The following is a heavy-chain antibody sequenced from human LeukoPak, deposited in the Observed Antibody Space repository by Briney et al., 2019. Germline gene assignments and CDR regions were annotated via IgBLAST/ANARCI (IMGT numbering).Heavy chain of an antibody. D-gene: IGHD3-22*01. CDR1: GGTFSSYA. Sequence: ASVKVSCKASGGTFSSYAISWVRQAPGQGLEWMGGIIPIFGTANYAQKFQGRVTITADESTSTAYMELSRLRSDDTAVYYCARVVEGYYDSSGYYLVPFDYWGQGTLVTVSS. CDR2: IIPIFGTA. V-gene: IGHV1-69*13. CDR3: ARVVEGYYDSSGYYLVPFDY. J-gene: IGHJ4*02.